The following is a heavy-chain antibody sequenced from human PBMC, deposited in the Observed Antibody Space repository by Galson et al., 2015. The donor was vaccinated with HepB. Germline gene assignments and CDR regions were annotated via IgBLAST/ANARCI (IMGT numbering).Heavy chain of an antibody. V-gene: IGHV1-8*01. J-gene: IGHJ6*03. CDR3: ARVYAIFGVVHMDV. Sequence: SVKVSCKASGYTFTSYDINWVRQATGQGLEWMGWMNPNSGNTGYAQKFQGRVTMTRNTSISTAYMELSSLRSEDTAVYYCARVYAIFGVVHMDVWGKGTTVTVSS. CDR2: MNPNSGNT. D-gene: IGHD3-3*01. CDR1: GYTFTSYD.